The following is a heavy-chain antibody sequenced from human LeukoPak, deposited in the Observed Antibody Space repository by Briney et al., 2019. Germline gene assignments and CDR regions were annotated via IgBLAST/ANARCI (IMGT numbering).Heavy chain of an antibody. Sequence: PGGSLRLSCAASGFTVSSNYMSWVRQAPGKGLEWVSVIYSGGSTYYADSVKGRFTISRDNSKNTLYLQMNSLRAEDTAVYYCARVGFPAHDAFDIWGQGTMVTVSS. CDR3: ARVGFPAHDAFDI. J-gene: IGHJ3*02. D-gene: IGHD3-10*01. V-gene: IGHV3-53*01. CDR1: GFTVSSNY. CDR2: IYSGGST.